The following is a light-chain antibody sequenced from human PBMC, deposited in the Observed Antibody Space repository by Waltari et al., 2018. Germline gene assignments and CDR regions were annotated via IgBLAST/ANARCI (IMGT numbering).Light chain of an antibody. Sequence: QSAMTQPPSASGSPGQSVTISCTGTSSDVGGYNYVSRYQQLPGQAPKLLIYGVDKRPSGVPARFSGSKSGNTASLTVSGLQAEDEADYYCNSYAGSNNLGVFGGGTKLTVL. V-gene: IGLV2-8*01. CDR2: GVD. CDR1: SSDVGGYNY. J-gene: IGLJ3*02. CDR3: NSYAGSNNLGV.